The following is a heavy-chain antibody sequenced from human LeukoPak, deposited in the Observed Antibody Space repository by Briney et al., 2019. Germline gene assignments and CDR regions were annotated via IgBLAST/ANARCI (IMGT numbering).Heavy chain of an antibody. CDR3: AKEAYLGYCISTTCVTFDY. D-gene: IGHD2-2*01. V-gene: IGHV3-23*01. J-gene: IGHJ4*02. CDR2: IGDRGGGT. Sequence: IGDRGGGTYYADSVKGRFTISRDNSKNTLYLQMNSLRAEDTAVYYCAKEAYLGYCISTTCVTFDYWGQGTLVTVSS.